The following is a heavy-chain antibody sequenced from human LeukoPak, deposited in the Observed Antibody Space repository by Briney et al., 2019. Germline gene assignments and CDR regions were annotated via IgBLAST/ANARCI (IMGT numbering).Heavy chain of an antibody. CDR3: ARGGIQLWYPFDY. CDR2: ISPSGGST. Sequence: GPVKVSCKASGSTFTSYYMHWVRQAPGQGLEWMGIISPSGGSTSYAQKFQGRVTMTRDMSTSTVYMELSSLRSEDTAVYYCARGGIQLWYPFDYWGQGTLVTVSS. CDR1: GSTFTSYY. V-gene: IGHV1-46*01. D-gene: IGHD5-18*01. J-gene: IGHJ4*02.